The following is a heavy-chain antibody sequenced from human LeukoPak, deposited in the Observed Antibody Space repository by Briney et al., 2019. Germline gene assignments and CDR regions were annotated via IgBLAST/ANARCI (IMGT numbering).Heavy chain of an antibody. CDR2: IYYSGST. CDR3: ARSAAGPYYFDY. J-gene: IGHJ4*02. D-gene: IGHD6-13*01. CDR1: GVSISSYY. Sequence: KPSETLSLTCTVSGVSISSYYWSWIRQPPGKGLEWIGYIYYSGSTNYNPSLKSRVTISVDTSKNQFSLKLSSVTAADTAVYYCARSAAGPYYFDYWGQGTLVTVSS. V-gene: IGHV4-59*01.